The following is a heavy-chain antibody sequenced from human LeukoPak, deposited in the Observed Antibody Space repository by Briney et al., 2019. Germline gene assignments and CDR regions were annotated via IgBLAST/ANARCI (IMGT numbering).Heavy chain of an antibody. D-gene: IGHD6-6*01. CDR3: ARSYSSSSRYMDV. J-gene: IGHJ6*03. CDR2: ISSRSNYL. Sequence: GGSLRLSCAASGFTFSSYEMNWVRQAPGKGLEWVSSISSRSNYLYYADSLKGRFTISRDNAKNSLYLQMHTLRAEDTAVYYCARSYSSSSRYMDVWGKGTTVTVSS. CDR1: GFTFSSYE. V-gene: IGHV3-21*01.